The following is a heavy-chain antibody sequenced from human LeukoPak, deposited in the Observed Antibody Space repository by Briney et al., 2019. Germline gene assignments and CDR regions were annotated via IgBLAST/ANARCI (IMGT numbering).Heavy chain of an antibody. V-gene: IGHV3-20*04. CDR2: TNWNGGST. J-gene: IGHJ4*02. CDR1: GFTFDDYG. Sequence: GGSLRLSCAASGFTFDDYGMSWVRQAPGKGLEWVSGTNWNGGSTGYADSVKGRFTISRDNAKNSLYLQMNSLRAEDTALYYCARAGYDYVWGSYRSNYFDYWGQGALVTVSS. CDR3: ARAGYDYVWGSYRSNYFDY. D-gene: IGHD3-16*02.